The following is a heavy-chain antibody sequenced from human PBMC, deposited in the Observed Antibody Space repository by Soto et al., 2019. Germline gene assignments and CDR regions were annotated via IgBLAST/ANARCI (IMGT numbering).Heavy chain of an antibody. CDR1: GFSLSTIGVG. D-gene: IGHD3-22*01. Sequence: GSCPTLVNPTQPLTLTCTFSGFSLSTIGVGVGWIRQPPGKALEWLALIYWDDDKRYSPSLKSRLTITKDTSKNQVVLTMTNMDPVDTATYYCAHSRPYYYDSSGFPRPFDYWGQGTLVTVSS. CDR3: AHSRPYYYDSSGFPRPFDY. V-gene: IGHV2-5*02. J-gene: IGHJ4*02. CDR2: IYWDDDK.